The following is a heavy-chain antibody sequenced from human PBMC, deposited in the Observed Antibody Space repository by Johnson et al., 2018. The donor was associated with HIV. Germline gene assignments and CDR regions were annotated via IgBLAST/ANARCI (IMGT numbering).Heavy chain of an antibody. CDR1: GLSFSNLG. Sequence: QVQLVESGGGVVQPGKSLTLSCVSSGLSFSNLGIHWVRQAPGKRPEWVAVIRYDGSNKYYADSVKGRFTISRDNSKNTLYLQMNSLRAEDTAVYYCARDKGTNFSGWYRESDAFDIWGQGTMVTVSS. CDR3: ARDKGTNFSGWYRESDAFDI. V-gene: IGHV3-33*08. D-gene: IGHD6-19*01. J-gene: IGHJ3*02. CDR2: IRYDGSNK.